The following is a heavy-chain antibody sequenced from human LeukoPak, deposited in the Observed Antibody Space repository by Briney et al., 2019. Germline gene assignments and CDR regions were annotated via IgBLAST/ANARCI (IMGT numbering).Heavy chain of an antibody. CDR3: ARDRRDLFDY. V-gene: IGHV4-59*01. CDR1: GGSISSYY. CDR2: IYYSGST. D-gene: IGHD5-24*01. J-gene: IGHJ4*02. Sequence: SETLSLTCTVSGGSISSYYWSWIRQPPGKGLEWIGYIYYSGSTNYNPSLKSRVTISVDTSKNQFSLKLSSVTAADTAVYYCARDRRDLFDYWGQGTLVTVSS.